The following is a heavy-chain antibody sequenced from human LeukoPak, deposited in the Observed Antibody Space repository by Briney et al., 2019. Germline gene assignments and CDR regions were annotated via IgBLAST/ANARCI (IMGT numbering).Heavy chain of an antibody. CDR3: AKWDFFGDYFTFDP. CDR1: GFTFGRDW. D-gene: IGHD2/OR15-2a*01. CDR2: IKFDESET. V-gene: IGHV3-7*01. Sequence: PGGSLRLSCEASGFTFGRDWMSWVRQAPGKGLEWVATIKFDESETYYVDSVKGLFAVSRDNGQNSLFLQMSSLRVEDTALYFCAKWDFFGDYFTFDPRGQGVLVIVSS. J-gene: IGHJ5*02.